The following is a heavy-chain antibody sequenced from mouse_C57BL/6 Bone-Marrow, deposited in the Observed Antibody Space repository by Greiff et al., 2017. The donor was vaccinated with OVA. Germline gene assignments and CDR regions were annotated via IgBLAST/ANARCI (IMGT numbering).Heavy chain of an antibody. J-gene: IGHJ1*03. V-gene: IGHV1-53*01. D-gene: IGHD1-1*01. CDR1: GYTFTSYW. CDR2: INPSNGGT. Sequence: QVQLQQPGTELVKPGASVKLSCKASGYTFTSYWMHWVKQRPGQGLEWIGNINPSNGGTNYNEKFKSKATLTVDKSSSTAYMRLSSLTSEDSAVYYCARWGYYGSSSYWYFDVWGTGTTVTVSS. CDR3: ARWGYYGSSSYWYFDV.